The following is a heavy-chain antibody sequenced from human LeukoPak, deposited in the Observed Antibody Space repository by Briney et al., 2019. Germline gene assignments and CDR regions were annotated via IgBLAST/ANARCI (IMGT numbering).Heavy chain of an antibody. CDR3: ARETSTGATADWFDP. CDR2: IYYSGST. J-gene: IGHJ5*02. Sequence: SETLSLTCTVSGGSISSYYWSWIRQPPGKGLEWIGYIYYSGSTNCNPSLKSRVTISVDTSKNQFSLKLSSVTAADTAVYYCARETSTGATADWFDPWGQGTLVTVSS. D-gene: IGHD1-26*01. CDR1: GGSISSYY. V-gene: IGHV4-59*01.